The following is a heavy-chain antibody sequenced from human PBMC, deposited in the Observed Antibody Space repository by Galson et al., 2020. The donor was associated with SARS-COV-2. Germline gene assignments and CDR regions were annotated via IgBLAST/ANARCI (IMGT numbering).Heavy chain of an antibody. CDR3: ASWFMTSIPYYFDY. CDR1: GGSINRYY. Sequence: ASETLSLTCTVSGGSINRYYWTWIRQPPGKGLEWIGYIYSSGNTNYNPSLRSRVTISVDTSKNQFSLNLNSVTAADTAVYYCASWFMTSIPYYFDYWGRGTLVTVSS. D-gene: IGHD3-10*01. V-gene: IGHV4-59*01. J-gene: IGHJ4*02. CDR2: IYSSGNT.